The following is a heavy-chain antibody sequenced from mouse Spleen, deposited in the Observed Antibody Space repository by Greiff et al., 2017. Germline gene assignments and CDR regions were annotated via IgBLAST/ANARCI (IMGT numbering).Heavy chain of an antibody. D-gene: IGHD2-14*01. J-gene: IGHJ4*01. V-gene: IGHV1-76*01. CDR2: IYPGSGNT. CDR1: GYTFTDYY. Sequence: VQLVESGAELVRPGASVKLSCKASGYTFTDYYINWVKQRPGQGLEWIARIYPGSGNTYYNEKFKGKATLTAEKSSSTAYMQLSSLTSGDSAVYFCAREDRFYAMDYWGQGTSVTVS. CDR3: AREDRFYAMDY.